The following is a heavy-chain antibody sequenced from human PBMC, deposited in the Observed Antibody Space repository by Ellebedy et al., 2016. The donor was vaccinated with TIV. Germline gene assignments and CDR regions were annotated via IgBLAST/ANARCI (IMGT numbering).Heavy chain of an antibody. J-gene: IGHJ4*02. V-gene: IGHV1-46*01. CDR2: INPIGGSA. Sequence: ASVKVSCKASGYTFTSYFIYWVRQAPGQGLEWMGVINPIGGSATYAQKFQGRVTMTRDTSTSTVYMELSSLRSEDTAMYYCARDMVQGMVSRYLWYDYWGQGTLVTVSS. D-gene: IGHD5/OR15-5a*01. CDR1: GYTFTSYF. CDR3: ARDMVQGMVSRYLWYDY.